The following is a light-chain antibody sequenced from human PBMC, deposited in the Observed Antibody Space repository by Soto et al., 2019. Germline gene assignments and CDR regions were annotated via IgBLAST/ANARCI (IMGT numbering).Light chain of an antibody. Sequence: EIVLTQSPDTLSLSPGERATLSCRASQSVSSSLAWYQQKPGHAPRLLIYDASNRATGIPARFSVSGSGTYFTLTSSSLEPEDFAVYYCQQRRNWPPEVTFGPGPKVDIQ. CDR3: QQRRNWPPEVT. V-gene: IGKV3-11*01. CDR2: DAS. CDR1: QSVSSS. J-gene: IGKJ3*01.